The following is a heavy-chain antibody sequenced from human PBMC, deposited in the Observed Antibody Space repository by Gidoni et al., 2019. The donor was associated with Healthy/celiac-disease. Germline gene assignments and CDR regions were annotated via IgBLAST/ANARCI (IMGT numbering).Heavy chain of an antibody. V-gene: IGHV4-30-4*01. CDR2: IYYSGST. D-gene: IGHD3-22*01. CDR3: ARGGEYYYDSSGYYFDP. CDR1: GGSISSGDYY. Sequence: QVQLQESGPGLVKPSQTLSLTCTVSGGSISSGDYYWSWIRQPPGKGLEWIGYIYYSGSTYYNPSLKSRVTISVDTSKNQFSLKLSSVTAADTAVYYCARGGEYYYDSSGYYFDPWGQGTLVTVSS. J-gene: IGHJ5*02.